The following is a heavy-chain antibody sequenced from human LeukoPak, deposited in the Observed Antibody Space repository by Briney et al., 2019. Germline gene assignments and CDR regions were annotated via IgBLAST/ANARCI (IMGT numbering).Heavy chain of an antibody. J-gene: IGHJ4*02. D-gene: IGHD3-22*01. Sequence: GGSLRLSCAASGFTFSSYSMNWVRQAPGKGLEWVSSISSSSSYIYYADSVKGRFTISRDNAKNSLYLQVNSLRAEDTAVYYCAREDYYDSSGYGYYWGQGTLVTVSS. V-gene: IGHV3-21*01. CDR1: GFTFSSYS. CDR2: ISSSSSYI. CDR3: AREDYYDSSGYGYY.